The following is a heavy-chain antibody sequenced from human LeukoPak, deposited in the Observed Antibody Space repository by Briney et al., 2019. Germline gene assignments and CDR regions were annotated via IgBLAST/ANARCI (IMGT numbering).Heavy chain of an antibody. Sequence: GGSLRLSCAVSGFTFADYGMSWVRQAPGKGLEWVSGINRNGDSTGYADFVKGRFTISRDNSKNTLYLQMNSLRAEDTAVYYCAKDRAIFGVVIIFQPPTPYFDYWGQGTLVTVSS. CDR2: INRNGDST. J-gene: IGHJ4*02. CDR1: GFTFADYG. V-gene: IGHV3-20*04. D-gene: IGHD3-3*01. CDR3: AKDRAIFGVVIIFQPPTPYFDY.